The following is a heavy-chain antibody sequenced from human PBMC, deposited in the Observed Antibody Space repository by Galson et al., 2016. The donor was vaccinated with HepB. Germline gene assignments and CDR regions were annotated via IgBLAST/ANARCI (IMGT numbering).Heavy chain of an antibody. V-gene: IGHV5-51*01. D-gene: IGHD1-26*01. Sequence: QSGAEVKKPGESLKISCKASGYTFTNYWIGWVRQMPGKGLEWVGIIFPADSDTRYRPSFQGQVTISADKSINTAYPQSSSLKASDTAIYYCARRVEPWNIGSYPYDLWGQGTLVTVAS. CDR1: GYTFTNYW. J-gene: IGHJ3*01. CDR3: ARRVEPWNIGSYPYDL. CDR2: IFPADSDT.